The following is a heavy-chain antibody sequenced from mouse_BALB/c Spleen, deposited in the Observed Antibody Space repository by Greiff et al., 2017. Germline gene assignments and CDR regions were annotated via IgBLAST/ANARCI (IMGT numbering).Heavy chain of an antibody. J-gene: IGHJ4*01. CDR2: IWAGGST. D-gene: IGHD2-4*01. Sequence: VQGVESGPGLVAPSQSLSITCTVSGFSLTSYGVHWVRQPPGKGLEWLGVIWAGGSTNYNSALMSRLSISKDNSKSQVFLKMNSLQTDDTAMYYCATSTMITTGAMDYWGQGTSVTVSS. V-gene: IGHV2-9*02. CDR1: GFSLTSYG. CDR3: ATSTMITTGAMDY.